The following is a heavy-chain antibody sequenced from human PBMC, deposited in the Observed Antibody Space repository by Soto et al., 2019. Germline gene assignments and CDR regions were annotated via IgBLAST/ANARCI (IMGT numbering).Heavy chain of an antibody. CDR3: AKDLAARHNWFDP. V-gene: IGHV3-23*01. J-gene: IGHJ5*02. CDR1: GFTFSSYA. CDR2: ISDSGGST. Sequence: EVQLLESGGGLVQPGGSLRLSCAASGFTFSSYAMIWVRQAPGKGLEWVSAISDSGGSTYYADSVKGRFTISRDNSKNTLYLQMNSLRAEDTAVYYCAKDLAARHNWFDPWGQGTLVTVSS. D-gene: IGHD6-6*01.